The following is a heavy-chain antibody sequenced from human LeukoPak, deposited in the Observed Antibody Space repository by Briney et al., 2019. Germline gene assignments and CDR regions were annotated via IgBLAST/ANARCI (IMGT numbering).Heavy chain of an antibody. CDR3: ARGFNWNPFDP. J-gene: IGHJ5*02. Sequence: GASVKVSCKASGGTFSSYAISWVRQAPGQGLEWMGWISAYNGNTNYAQRLQGRVTMTTDTSTSTAYMELRSLTSDDTAVYYCARGFNWNPFDPWGQGTLVTVSS. CDR1: GGTFSSYA. CDR2: ISAYNGNT. D-gene: IGHD1-1*01. V-gene: IGHV1-18*01.